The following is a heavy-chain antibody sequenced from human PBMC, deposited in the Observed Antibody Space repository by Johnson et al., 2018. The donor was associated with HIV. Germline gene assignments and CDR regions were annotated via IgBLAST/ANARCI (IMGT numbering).Heavy chain of an antibody. Sequence: VQLVESGGGLVQPGGSLRLSCAASGFTFSTYWMNWVRQAPGKGLELLANINQDGSAKYSVDSLKGRFTISRDNVKNSLYLKMNSLRVEDAAVYYCVRGRDSSGDGGAFDIWGEGTVVTVSS. J-gene: IGHJ3*02. V-gene: IGHV3-7*05. CDR2: INQDGSAK. D-gene: IGHD1-26*01. CDR3: VRGRDSSGDGGAFDI. CDR1: GFTFSTYW.